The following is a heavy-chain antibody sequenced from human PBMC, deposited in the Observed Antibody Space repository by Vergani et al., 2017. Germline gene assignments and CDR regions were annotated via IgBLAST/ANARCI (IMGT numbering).Heavy chain of an antibody. J-gene: IGHJ4*02. CDR1: GGSFSGYY. Sequence: QVQLQQWGAGLLKPSETLSLTCAVYGGSFSGYYWSWIRQPPGKGLEWIGEINHSGSTNYNPSLKSRVTISVDTSKNQFSLKLSSVTAADKAVYYCARKGSSGWYMRGNFDYWGQGTLVTVSS. D-gene: IGHD6-19*01. V-gene: IGHV4-34*01. CDR2: INHSGST. CDR3: ARKGSSGWYMRGNFDY.